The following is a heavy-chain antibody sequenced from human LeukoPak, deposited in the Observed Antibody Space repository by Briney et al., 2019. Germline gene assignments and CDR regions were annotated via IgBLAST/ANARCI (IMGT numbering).Heavy chain of an antibody. Sequence: PSETLSLTCAVYGGSFSGYYWSWIRQPPGKELEWIGYVHYSGSTNYNPSLKSRVTISVDTSKDQFSLKVSSVTAADTAVYYCARSGSSRYYYYMDVWGKGTTVTVSS. D-gene: IGHD1-26*01. CDR2: VHYSGST. V-gene: IGHV4-59*01. J-gene: IGHJ6*03. CDR3: ARSGSSRYYYYMDV. CDR1: GGSFSGYY.